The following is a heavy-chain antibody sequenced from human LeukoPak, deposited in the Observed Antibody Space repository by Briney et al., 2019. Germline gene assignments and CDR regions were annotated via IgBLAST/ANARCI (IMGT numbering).Heavy chain of an antibody. J-gene: IGHJ4*02. CDR1: GFTFNSNW. Sequence: GRSLRLSCVASGFTFNSNWMSWVRQAPGKGLEWVANIKQDGSEKYYVDSVKGRFTISRDNARNSLSLQMHSLRAEDTAVYYCARITDYYYDSSGYLDYWGQGTLVTVSS. V-gene: IGHV3-7*01. CDR2: IKQDGSEK. CDR3: ARITDYYYDSSGYLDY. D-gene: IGHD3-22*01.